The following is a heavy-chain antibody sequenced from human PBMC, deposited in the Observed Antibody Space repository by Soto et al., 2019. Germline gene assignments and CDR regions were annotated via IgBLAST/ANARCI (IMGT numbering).Heavy chain of an antibody. CDR2: IWYDGSIK. CDR3: ARIDCTGENCSPYYRYGMDV. D-gene: IGHD2-8*02. CDR1: GFTFHTYG. V-gene: IGHV3-33*01. J-gene: IGHJ6*02. Sequence: QEQLVESGGGVVQPGRSLRLSCAASGFTFHTYGMHWVRQIPGKGLQWVAIIWYDGSIKYYADSVRGRFTISRDNAKNTLYLQMNSLRDEDTAVYYCARIDCTGENCSPYYRYGMDVWGQGTTVTVSS.